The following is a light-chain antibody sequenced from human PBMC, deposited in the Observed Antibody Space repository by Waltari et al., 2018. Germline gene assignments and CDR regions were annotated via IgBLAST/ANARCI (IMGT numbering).Light chain of an antibody. J-gene: IGLJ1*01. CDR2: DEN. CDR1: GLRTFY. Sequence: LTQPPSVSVALGQTVRITCQGGGLRTFYANWYQQKQGQAPLLVIYDENNRPSGIPARFSGSRAGNTASLTISGAQAEDEADYYCNTRDISGDHLVFGSGTKVTVL. CDR3: NTRDISGDHLV. V-gene: IGLV3-19*01.